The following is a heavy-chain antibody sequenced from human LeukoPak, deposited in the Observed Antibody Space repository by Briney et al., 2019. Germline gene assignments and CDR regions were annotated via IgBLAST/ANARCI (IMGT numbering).Heavy chain of an antibody. D-gene: IGHD2-15*01. CDR3: ARLYVVVVAATLYNWFDP. CDR1: GGSISSSSYY. CDR2: IYYSGST. Sequence: PSETLSLICTVSGGSISSSSYYWGWIRQPPGKGLEWIGSIYYSGSTYYNPSLKSRVTISVDTSKNQFSLKLSSVTAADTAVYYCARLYVVVVAATLYNWFDPWGQGTLVTVSS. V-gene: IGHV4-39*01. J-gene: IGHJ5*02.